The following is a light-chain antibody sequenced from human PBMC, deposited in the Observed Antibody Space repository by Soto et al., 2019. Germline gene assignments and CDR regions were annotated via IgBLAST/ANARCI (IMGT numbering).Light chain of an antibody. CDR3: QKYNNWPQT. CDR2: GES. J-gene: IGKJ1*01. CDR1: QSVSSN. V-gene: IGKV3-15*01. Sequence: VMTQSPATLSFSPGESATLSCRASQSVSSNLAWYQQKTGQAPRLLIYGESTRATGIPDRLSGSGSGTEFNLTISSLQSEDFAVYYCQKYNNWPQTFGQGTKVDIK.